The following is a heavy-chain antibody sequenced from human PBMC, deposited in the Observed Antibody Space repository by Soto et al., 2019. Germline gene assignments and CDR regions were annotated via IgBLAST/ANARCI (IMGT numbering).Heavy chain of an antibody. CDR3: ARARYNWNYGDYYYGMDV. D-gene: IGHD1-7*01. J-gene: IGHJ6*02. CDR2: ISYSGST. CDR1: GGSMSSYY. V-gene: IGHV4-59*01. Sequence: PSETLSLTCTVSGGSMSSYYWTWLRQSPGRGLEWIGYISYSGSTYYNPSLKSRVTISADTSKNQFSLRMNSVTAADTAVYYCARARYNWNYGDYYYGMDVWGPGTTVTVSS.